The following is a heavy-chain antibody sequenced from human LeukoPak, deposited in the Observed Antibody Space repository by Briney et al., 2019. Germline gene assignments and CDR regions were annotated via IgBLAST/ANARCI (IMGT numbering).Heavy chain of an antibody. D-gene: IGHD2-15*01. J-gene: IGHJ3*02. CDR2: ST. Sequence: STYGMNSMKGRFTISRDNSKNTLYLQMNSLRAEDTAVYYCAKMVGAHDAFDTWGQGTMLTVSS. CDR3: AKMVGAHDAFDT. V-gene: IGHV3-23*01.